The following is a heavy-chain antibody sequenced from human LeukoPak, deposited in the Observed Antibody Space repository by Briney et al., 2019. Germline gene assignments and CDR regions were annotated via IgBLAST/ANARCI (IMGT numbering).Heavy chain of an antibody. CDR2: IIPIFGTA. CDR3: ARDWSLGGSYANNWFDP. J-gene: IGHJ5*02. Sequence: SVKVSCKASGGTFSSYAISWVRQAPGQGLEWMGGIIPIFGTANYAQKFQGRATMTRDTSTSTVYMELSSLRSEDTAVYYCARDWSLGGSYANNWFDPWGQGTLVTVSS. D-gene: IGHD3-16*01. V-gene: IGHV1-69*05. CDR1: GGTFSSYA.